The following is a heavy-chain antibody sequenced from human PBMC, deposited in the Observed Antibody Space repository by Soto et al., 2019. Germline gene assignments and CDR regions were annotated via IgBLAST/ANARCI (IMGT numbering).Heavy chain of an antibody. CDR2: INPSGGST. CDR3: ARAGITIFGVVSNWFDP. J-gene: IGHJ5*02. V-gene: IGHV1-46*01. Sequence: ASVKVSCKASGYTFTSYYMHWVRQAPGQGLEWMGIINPSGGSTSYAQKFQGRVTMTRDTSTSTVYMELSSLRSEDTAVYYCARAGITIFGVVSNWFDPWGQGTLVTVSS. CDR1: GYTFTSYY. D-gene: IGHD3-3*01.